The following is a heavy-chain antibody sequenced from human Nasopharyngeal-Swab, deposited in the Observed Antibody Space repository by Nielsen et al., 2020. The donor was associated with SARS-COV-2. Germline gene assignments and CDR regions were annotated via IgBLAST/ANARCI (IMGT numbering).Heavy chain of an antibody. CDR1: GGSISSGGYY. J-gene: IGHJ3*01. V-gene: IGHV4-31*03. Sequence: SETLSLTCTVSGGSISSGGYYWSWIRQHPGKGLEWIGYIYYSGSTYYNPSLKSRVTISVVTSKNQFSLKLSSVTAADTAVYYCARDLRSSSWDAFSLWGQGTMVTVSS. CDR3: ARDLRSSSWDAFSL. CDR2: IYYSGST. D-gene: IGHD6-13*01.